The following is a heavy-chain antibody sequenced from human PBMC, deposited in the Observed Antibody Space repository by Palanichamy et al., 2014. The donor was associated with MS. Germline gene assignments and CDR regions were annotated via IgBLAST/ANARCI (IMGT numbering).Heavy chain of an antibody. J-gene: IGHJ3*02. CDR1: GFTVSSTY. D-gene: IGHD3-16*01. CDR2: IYSGGDT. V-gene: IGHV3-66*02. CDR3: ARGMIPNAFDI. Sequence: EVQLVESGGGLVQPGGSLRLSCAASGFTVSSTYMNWARQAPGQGPEWVSIIYSGGDTYHADSVKGRFTISRDNSKNTLYLQMNSLRPEDTAVYYCARGMIPNAFDIWGQGTMVTVSS.